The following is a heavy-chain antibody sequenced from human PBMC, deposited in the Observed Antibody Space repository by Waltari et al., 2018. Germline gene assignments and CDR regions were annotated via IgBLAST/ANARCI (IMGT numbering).Heavy chain of an antibody. J-gene: IGHJ4*02. D-gene: IGHD2-15*01. Sequence: QLQLQESGPGLVKPSETLSLTCTVSGGSIRSSTYYWGWIRQAPGKGLEWIGSIYESGSIYYNPSLNSRVSLSVDTSKNQFSLQLSSVTAADTAVYYCARHGRVVDVVVVVAATLIDYWGQGTLVTVSS. CDR2: IYESGSI. V-gene: IGHV4-39*01. CDR1: GGSIRSSTYY. CDR3: ARHGRVVDVVVVVAATLIDY.